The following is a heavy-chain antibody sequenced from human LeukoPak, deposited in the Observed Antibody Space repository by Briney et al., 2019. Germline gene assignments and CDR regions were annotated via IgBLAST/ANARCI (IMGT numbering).Heavy chain of an antibody. J-gene: IGHJ3*02. Sequence: ASETLSLTCTVSGGSISTYYWSWIRQPPGKGLEWIAYIDYRGSTTYNPSLRSRVTISADTSRNQFSLKLSSVTAADTAVYYCARSRSGYSYDHAAFEIWGQGTMVTVSS. CDR1: GGSISTYY. V-gene: IGHV4-59*01. CDR3: ARSRSGYSYDHAAFEI. D-gene: IGHD5-18*01. CDR2: IDYRGST.